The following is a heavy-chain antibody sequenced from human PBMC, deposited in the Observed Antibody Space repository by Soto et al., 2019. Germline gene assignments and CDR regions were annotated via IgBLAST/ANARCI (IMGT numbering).Heavy chain of an antibody. J-gene: IGHJ4*02. CDR3: VWNTPEITYFDY. V-gene: IGHV4-30-4*01. CDR2: VYYSGST. Sequence: TPSLTCTVSGRPISSGVYYRSSIRQAPGKGVRGIWYVYYSGSTYNTPSLKSRLTISVDTSTLRFCLKLAAVTAAYSAACCGVWNTPEITYFDYWGQGTLVTVSS. D-gene: IGHD1-1*01. CDR1: GRPISSGVYY.